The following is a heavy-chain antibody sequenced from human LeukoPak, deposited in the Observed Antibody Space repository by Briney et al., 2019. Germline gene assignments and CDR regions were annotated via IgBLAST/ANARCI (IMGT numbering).Heavy chain of an antibody. Sequence: GGSQRLSCAASGFTFSSYDMNWVRQAPGKGLEWVSYISSSGITIFYADSVKGRFTISRDNAKNSLYLQMNSLRSEDTALYYCARDQYGSGDGYYMDLWGKGTTVTISS. D-gene: IGHD3-10*01. V-gene: IGHV3-48*03. J-gene: IGHJ6*03. CDR1: GFTFSSYD. CDR2: ISSSGITI. CDR3: ARDQYGSGDGYYMDL.